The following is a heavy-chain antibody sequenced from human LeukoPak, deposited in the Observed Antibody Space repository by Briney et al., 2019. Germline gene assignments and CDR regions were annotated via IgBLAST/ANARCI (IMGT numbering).Heavy chain of an antibody. J-gene: IGHJ4*02. V-gene: IGHV4-34*01. D-gene: IGHD3-16*02. CDR2: INHSGST. Sequence: KPSETMSLTCAVYGGSFSGYNWSWIRQPPGKGLEWIGEINHSGSTNYNPSLKSRVTISVDTSKNQFSLKLSSVTAADTAVYYCARMYYDYVWGSYRSLDYWGQGTLVTVSS. CDR3: ARMYYDYVWGSYRSLDY. CDR1: GGSFSGYN.